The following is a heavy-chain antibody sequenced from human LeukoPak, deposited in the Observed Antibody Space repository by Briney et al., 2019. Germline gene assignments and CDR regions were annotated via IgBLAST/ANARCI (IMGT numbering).Heavy chain of an antibody. CDR3: ATHYYDSSGCYYDHALDI. Sequence: GGSLRHSCAASGFSFSVLWMHWVRHAPGKGPVWFSRLKTDGRITDYARQVKGRFTISSDNSKYSLYLQTNTLRAEDMDDYYCATHYYDSSGCYYDHALDIWGQGTMVTVSS. J-gene: IGHJ3*02. V-gene: IGHV3-74*01. CDR2: LKTDGRIT. D-gene: IGHD3-22*01. CDR1: GFSFSVLW.